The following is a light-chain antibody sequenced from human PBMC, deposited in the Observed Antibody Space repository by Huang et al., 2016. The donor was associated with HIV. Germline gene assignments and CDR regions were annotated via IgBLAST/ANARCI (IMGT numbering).Light chain of an antibody. CDR1: QGISNS. V-gene: IGKV1-NL1*01. J-gene: IGKJ1*01. CDR3: QQYFSALWT. Sequence: DIQMTQSPPSLSASVADRVTITCRASQGISNSLAWYQQKPGKPQRLLVSGASKLESGVPSRFSGSGSGTDYTLTISSLQPEDFATYYCQQYFSALWTFGQGTKV. CDR2: GAS.